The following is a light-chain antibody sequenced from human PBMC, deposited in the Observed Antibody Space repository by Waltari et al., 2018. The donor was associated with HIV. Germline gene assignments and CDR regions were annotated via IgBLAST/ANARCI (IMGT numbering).Light chain of an antibody. Sequence: QSVLTQPPSASGTPGQRVTIPCSASSSNIGNDNVDWYQQRPGTAPKPLIYKNYQRPSGVPDLFAGSKSGTSASLAISGLRSEDEADYYCVGWDASLSAYVFGTGTKVTIL. J-gene: IGLJ1*01. CDR1: SSNIGNDN. CDR2: KNY. CDR3: VGWDASLSAYV. V-gene: IGLV1-47*01.